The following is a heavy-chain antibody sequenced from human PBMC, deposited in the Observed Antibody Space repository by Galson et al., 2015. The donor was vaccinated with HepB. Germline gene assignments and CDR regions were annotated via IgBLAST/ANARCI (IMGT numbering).Heavy chain of an antibody. CDR3: ARDRPGQGSYYGYDAFDI. D-gene: IGHD1-26*01. V-gene: IGHV6-1*01. Sequence: CAISGDSVSSNSAAWNWIRQSPSRGLEWLGRTYYRSKWYNDYAVSVKSRITINPDTSKNQFSLQLNSVTPEDTAVYYCARDRPGQGSYYGYDAFDIWGQGTMVTVSS. CDR2: TYYRSKWYN. CDR1: GDSVSSNSAA. J-gene: IGHJ3*02.